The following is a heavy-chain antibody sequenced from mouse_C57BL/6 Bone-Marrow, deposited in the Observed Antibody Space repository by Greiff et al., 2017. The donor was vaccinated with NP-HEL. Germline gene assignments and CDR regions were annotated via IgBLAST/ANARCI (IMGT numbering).Heavy chain of an antibody. CDR2: IHPNSGST. Sequence: VQLQQPGAELVKPGASVKLSCKASGYTFTSYWMHWVKQRPGQGLEWIGMIHPNSGSTNSTETFKSKATLTVDKSSSTAYMQLSSLTSEDSAVYYCAREGATVVATGNYFDYWGQGTTLTVSS. CDR3: AREGATVVATGNYFDY. D-gene: IGHD1-1*01. CDR1: GYTFTSYW. V-gene: IGHV1-64*01. J-gene: IGHJ2*01.